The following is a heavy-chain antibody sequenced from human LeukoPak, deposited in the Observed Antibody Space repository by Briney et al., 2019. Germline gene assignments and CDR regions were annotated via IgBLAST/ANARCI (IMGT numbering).Heavy chain of an antibody. CDR1: GASISNYY. D-gene: IGHD1-26*01. CDR2: IHTSGAS. CDR3: ARLGSSHDF. J-gene: IGHJ4*02. V-gene: IGHV4-4*09. Sequence: SETLSLNSTVSGASISNYYWSWLRQTPEKGLEWMGHIHTSGASWAYPSLESRLTLSIDASRNHLSLKLTSVTAADTAVYFCARLGSSHDFWGQGALVTVSS.